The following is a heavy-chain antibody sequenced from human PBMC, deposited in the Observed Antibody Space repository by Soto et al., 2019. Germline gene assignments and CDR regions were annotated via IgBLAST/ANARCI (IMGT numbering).Heavy chain of an antibody. J-gene: IGHJ2*01. CDR1: GFTFSSHG. Sequence: QVQLVESGGGVVQPGRSLRLSCAASGFTFSSHGMHWVRQAPGKGLEWVAVISHDGSSKYYADSVKGRFTISRDNSKNKRYLQATSRRAEATDVYHCAKVPTRWLAAGCCDFDLWGRGTLITVSS. CDR3: AKVPTRWLAAGCCDFDL. V-gene: IGHV3-30*18. CDR2: ISHDGSSK. D-gene: IGHD6-19*01.